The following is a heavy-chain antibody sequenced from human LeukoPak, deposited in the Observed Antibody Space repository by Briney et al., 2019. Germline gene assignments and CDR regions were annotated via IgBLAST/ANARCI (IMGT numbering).Heavy chain of an antibody. CDR3: ARGGARSSSWYWDS. J-gene: IGHJ4*02. D-gene: IGHD6-13*01. V-gene: IGHV3-30*01. CDR2: ISYDGSNK. Sequence: PGRSLRLSCAASGFTFSSYAMHWVRQAPGKGLEWVAVISYDGSNKYYADSVKGRFTISRDNSKNTLYLQMNSLSAEDTAVYYCARGGARSSSWYWDSWGQGDLVTVSS. CDR1: GFTFSSYA.